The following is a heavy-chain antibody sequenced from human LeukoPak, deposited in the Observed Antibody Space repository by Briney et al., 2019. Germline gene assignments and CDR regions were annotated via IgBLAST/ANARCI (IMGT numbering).Heavy chain of an antibody. J-gene: IGHJ4*02. Sequence: GGSLRLSCAASGFTFSNYWMSWVRQAPGKGLEWVANIKQDGSEKYFVDSVKGRFTISRDNSKNTLYLQMNSLRAEDTAVYYCARDTSGYDYQYWGQGTLVTVSS. CDR1: GFTFSNYW. V-gene: IGHV3-7*01. CDR2: IKQDGSEK. CDR3: ARDTSGYDYQY. D-gene: IGHD5-12*01.